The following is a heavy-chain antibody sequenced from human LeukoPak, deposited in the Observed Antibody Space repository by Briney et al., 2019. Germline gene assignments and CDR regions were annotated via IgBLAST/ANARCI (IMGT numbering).Heavy chain of an antibody. CDR3: ARDARSITMIVVANYFDY. J-gene: IGHJ4*02. CDR1: GFTLSSYS. CDR2: ISSSSSTI. Sequence: GGSLRLSCAASGFTLSSYSMNWVRQAPGKGLEWVSYISSSSSTIYYADSVKGRFTISRDNSKNTLYLQMNSLRAEDTAVYYCARDARSITMIVVANYFDYWGQGTLVTVSS. D-gene: IGHD3-22*01. V-gene: IGHV3-48*01.